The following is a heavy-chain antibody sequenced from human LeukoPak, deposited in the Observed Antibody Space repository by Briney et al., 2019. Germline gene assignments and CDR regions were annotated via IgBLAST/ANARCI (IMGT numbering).Heavy chain of an antibody. D-gene: IGHD6-13*01. CDR3: ARHGRIAAAGMDV. V-gene: IGHV4-39*07. Sequence: KPSETLSLTCTVSGGYISSSSYYWGWIRQPPGKGLEWIGSIYYSGSTYYNPSLKSRVTISVDTSKNQFSLKLSSVTAADTAVYYCARHGRIAAAGMDVWGQGTTVTVSS. CDR2: IYYSGST. J-gene: IGHJ6*02. CDR1: GGYISSSSYY.